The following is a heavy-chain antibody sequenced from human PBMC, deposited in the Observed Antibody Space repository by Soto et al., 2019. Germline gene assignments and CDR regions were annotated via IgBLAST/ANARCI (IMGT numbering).Heavy chain of an antibody. CDR2: VGGSDGST. CDR3: VKPGRGRGGCYPYYFDF. D-gene: IGHD2-15*01. CDR1: GFTFSDYA. J-gene: IGHJ4*02. V-gene: IGHV3-23*01. Sequence: TGGSLRLSCAASGFTFSDYAMSWVRQAPGKGLEWVSGVGGSDGSTYYADSVKGRFAISRDNFKDTLYLQMNSLRAEDTAIYYCVKPGRGRGGCYPYYFDFWGQGTLVTVSS.